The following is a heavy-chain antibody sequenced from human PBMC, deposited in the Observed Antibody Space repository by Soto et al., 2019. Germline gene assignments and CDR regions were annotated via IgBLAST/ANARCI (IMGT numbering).Heavy chain of an antibody. CDR3: ARSFFDLYDFWSGSRNNWYFDL. V-gene: IGHV5-51*01. J-gene: IGHJ2*01. D-gene: IGHD3-3*01. CDR2: IYPGDSDT. Sequence: GESLKISCKGSGYSFTSYWIGWVRQMPGKGLEWMGIIYPGDSDTRYSPYFQGQVTISADKSISTAYLQWSSLKASDTAMYYCARSFFDLYDFWSGSRNNWYFDLWGRGTLVTVSS. CDR1: GYSFTSYW.